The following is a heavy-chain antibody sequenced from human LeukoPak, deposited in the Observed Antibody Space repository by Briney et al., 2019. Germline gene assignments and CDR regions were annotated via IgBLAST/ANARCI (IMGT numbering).Heavy chain of an antibody. J-gene: IGHJ4*02. V-gene: IGHV3-21*01. CDR1: GFTFSSYT. D-gene: IGHD5-24*01. CDR3: ARGQGLQLKSGSDY. Sequence: GGSLRLSCAASGFTFSSYTMNWVRQAPGKGLEWVSSISSSSNYIYYADSVKGRFTISRDNAKDSLFLQMNSPRAEDTAVYYCARGQGLQLKSGSDYWGQGTLVTVSS. CDR2: ISSSSNYI.